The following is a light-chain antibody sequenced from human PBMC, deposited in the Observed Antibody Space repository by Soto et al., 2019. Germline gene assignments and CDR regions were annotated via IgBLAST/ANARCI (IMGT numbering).Light chain of an antibody. Sequence: DIQMTQSPSTLSASVGDGVTITCRASQTISSWLAWYQQKPGKAPNLLIYDASTLQSGVPSRFSASGSGTEFTLTISSLQAEDFATYYCQHLHNYPPTFGGGTKVDIK. V-gene: IGKV1-5*01. CDR2: DAS. CDR3: QHLHNYPPT. CDR1: QTISSW. J-gene: IGKJ4*01.